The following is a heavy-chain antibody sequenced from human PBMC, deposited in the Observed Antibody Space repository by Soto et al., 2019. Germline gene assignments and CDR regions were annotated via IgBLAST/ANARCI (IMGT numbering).Heavy chain of an antibody. CDR1: GYTLTELS. CDR3: ATDSITTPAFDI. CDR2: FDPEDGET. J-gene: IGHJ3*02. D-gene: IGHD4-4*01. Sequence: ASVKVSCKVSGYTLTELSMHWVRQAPGKGLEWMGGFDPEDGETIYAQKFQGRVTMTEDTSTDTAYMELSSLRSEDTAVCYCATDSITTPAFDIWGQGTMVTVSS. V-gene: IGHV1-24*01.